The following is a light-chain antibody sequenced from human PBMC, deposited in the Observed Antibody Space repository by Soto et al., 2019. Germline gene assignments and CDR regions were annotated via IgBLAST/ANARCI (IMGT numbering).Light chain of an antibody. Sequence: QSALTQPASVSGSPGQSITISCTGTSSDVGALNYVSWYQHHPGKAPKLLIYDVSARPSGVSNRLSGSKSGNTASLTISGLQAEDEADYYCTSSTSSNTLIFGGGTKVTVL. CDR2: DVS. V-gene: IGLV2-14*03. CDR1: SSDVGALNY. J-gene: IGLJ2*01. CDR3: TSSTSSNTLI.